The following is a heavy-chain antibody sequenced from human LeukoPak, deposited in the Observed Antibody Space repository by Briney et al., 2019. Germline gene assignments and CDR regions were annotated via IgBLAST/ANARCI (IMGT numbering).Heavy chain of an antibody. CDR2: INHSGST. V-gene: IGHV4-34*01. J-gene: IGHJ4*02. D-gene: IGHD3-22*01. CDR3: ATVLYGSNGFDY. CDR1: GGSFSGYY. Sequence: PSETLSLTCAVYGGSFSGYYWSWIRQPPGKGLEWIGEINHSGSTNYNPSLKSRVTISVDTSKNQFSLDLRSVTAADTATYYCATVLYGSNGFDYWGQGTLVTVAA.